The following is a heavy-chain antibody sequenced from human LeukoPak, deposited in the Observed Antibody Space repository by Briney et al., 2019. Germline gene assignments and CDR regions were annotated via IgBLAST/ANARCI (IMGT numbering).Heavy chain of an antibody. CDR1: GYTFTSYD. CDR3: ARVLSSYSSSWYRLNYYGMDV. D-gene: IGHD6-13*01. Sequence: ASVKVSCKASGYTFTSYDINWVRQATGQGLEWMGWMNPNSGNTGYAQKLQGRVTMTRNTSISTAYMELSSLRSEDTAVYYCARVLSSYSSSWYRLNYYGMDVWGQGTTVTVSS. J-gene: IGHJ6*02. V-gene: IGHV1-8*01. CDR2: MNPNSGNT.